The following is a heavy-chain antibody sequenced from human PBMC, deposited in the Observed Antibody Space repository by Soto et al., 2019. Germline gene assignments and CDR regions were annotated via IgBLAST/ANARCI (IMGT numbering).Heavy chain of an antibody. D-gene: IGHD6-19*01. CDR1: GYTFSGLY. CDR2: INANSGDT. CDR3: ARGGALDGTSPPFNH. V-gene: IGHV1-2*02. J-gene: IGHJ4*02. Sequence: QVQLVQSGAEVKKPGASVRVSCKASGYTFSGLYMHWIRQAPGQGPEWLGWINANSGDTDRAPKFQDRLTMTRDTSISTAYMELSRLRSDDTAVYYCARGGALDGTSPPFNHWGQGTLVTVSS.